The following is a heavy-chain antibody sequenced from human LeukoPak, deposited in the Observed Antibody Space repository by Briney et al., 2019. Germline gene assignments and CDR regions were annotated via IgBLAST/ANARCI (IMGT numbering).Heavy chain of an antibody. D-gene: IGHD3-10*01. CDR3: AESLERYGSGSYYFY. CDR1: GFTFSDYS. V-gene: IGHV3-66*01. J-gene: IGHJ4*02. Sequence: GGSLRLSCVASGFTFSDYSMIWVRQAPGKGLEWVSVIYSGGDTYYADSVKGRFTISRDNSKDTLYLQMNSLRAEDTAVYCCAESLERYGSGSYYFYWGQGALVTVSS. CDR2: IYSGGDT.